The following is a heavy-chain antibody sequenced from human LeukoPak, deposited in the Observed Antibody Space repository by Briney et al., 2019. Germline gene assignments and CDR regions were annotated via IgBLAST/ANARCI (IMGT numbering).Heavy chain of an antibody. CDR1: GFTFSGYS. CDR3: ARGGSAWELPIDY. Sequence: GGSLRLSCAASGFTFSGYSFNWVRQAPGKGLEWVSSISSSSSYMYYADSVKGRFTISRDNAKNSLYLQMNSLRAEDTAVYYCARGGSAWELPIDYWGQGTLVTVSS. CDR2: ISSSSSYM. V-gene: IGHV3-21*01. D-gene: IGHD1-26*01. J-gene: IGHJ4*02.